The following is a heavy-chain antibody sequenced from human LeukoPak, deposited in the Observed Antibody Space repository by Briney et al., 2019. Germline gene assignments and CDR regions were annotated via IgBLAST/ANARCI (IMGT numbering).Heavy chain of an antibody. V-gene: IGHV4-59*01. Sequence: SETLSLTCTVPGGSISNYYWTWIRQSPRKGLEWIASISSAGKTNNNPSLQSRVTISLDTSNHQLSLKMTSVISADTAVYYCARGHIAPQRQFIARRGLRTVSRFDPWGQGTLAIVSA. D-gene: IGHD6-6*01. J-gene: IGHJ5*02. CDR2: ISSAGKT. CDR3: ARGHIAPQRQFIARRGLRTVSRFDP. CDR1: GGSISNYY.